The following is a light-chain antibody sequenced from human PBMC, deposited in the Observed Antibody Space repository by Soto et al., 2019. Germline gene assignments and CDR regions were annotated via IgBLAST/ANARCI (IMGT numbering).Light chain of an antibody. CDR2: KVS. Sequence: DVVMTQSPLSLPVTLGQPASISCRSSQSPLYSDGNTYLSWFQQRPGQSPRRLIYKVSNRDSGVPDRFSGSGSGTDFTLKINRVEAEDVGVYYCMQGTHWPWTFAQGTKVDIK. J-gene: IGKJ1*01. CDR3: MQGTHWPWT. V-gene: IGKV2-30*01. CDR1: QSPLYSDGNTY.